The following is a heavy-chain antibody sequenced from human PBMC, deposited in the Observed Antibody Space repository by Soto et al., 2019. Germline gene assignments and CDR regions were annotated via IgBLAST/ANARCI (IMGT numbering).Heavy chain of an antibody. V-gene: IGHV1-3*01. Sequence: ASVKVSCKASRYTFTSYAMHWVRQAPGQRLEWMGWINAGNGNTKYSQKFQGRVTITRDTSASTAYMELSSLRSEDTAVYYCARPLGGSGSYYTFDYWGQGTLVTVSS. CDR1: RYTFTSYA. J-gene: IGHJ4*02. CDR2: INAGNGNT. CDR3: ARPLGGSGSYYTFDY. D-gene: IGHD3-10*01.